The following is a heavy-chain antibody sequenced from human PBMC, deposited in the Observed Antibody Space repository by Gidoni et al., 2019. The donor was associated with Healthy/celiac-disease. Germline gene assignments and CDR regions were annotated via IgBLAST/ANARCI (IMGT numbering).Heavy chain of an antibody. V-gene: IGHV3-7*02. CDR1: GFTFSRYW. CDR2: IKQDGSEK. CDR3: ARGDYEGAYYYYYGMDV. D-gene: IGHD4-17*01. J-gene: IGHJ6*02. Sequence: EVQLVESGGGLVQPGGSLRLSCAASGFTFSRYWMSWVRQAPGKGLEWVANIKQDGSEKYYVDSVKGRFTISRDNAKNSLYLQMNSLRAEDTAVYYCARGDYEGAYYYYYGMDVWGQGTTVTVSS.